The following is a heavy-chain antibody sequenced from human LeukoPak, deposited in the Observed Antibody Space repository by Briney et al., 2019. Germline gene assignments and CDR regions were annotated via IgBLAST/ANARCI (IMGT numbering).Heavy chain of an antibody. Sequence: ASVKVSCTASGYTFTDYYIHWVRQAPGQGLEWMGWINPDNGGTNYAQRFQGRVTMTRDTSISTVYMDLSRLRSDDTAVFYCTREARVGNWFDPWGQGTQVTVSS. CDR2: INPDNGGT. D-gene: IGHD2-15*01. CDR3: TREARVGNWFDP. CDR1: GYTFTDYY. V-gene: IGHV1-2*02. J-gene: IGHJ5*02.